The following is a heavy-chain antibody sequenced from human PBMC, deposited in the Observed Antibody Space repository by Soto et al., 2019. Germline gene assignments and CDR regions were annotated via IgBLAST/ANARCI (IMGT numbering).Heavy chain of an antibody. CDR2: ISWNSGSI. V-gene: IGHV3-9*01. Sequence: EVQLVESGGGLVQPGRSLRLSCAASGFTFDDYAMHWVRQAPGKGLEWVSGISWNSGSIGYADSVKGRFTISRDNAKNSRYLQIISLRAEDTALNYCAKVRVLAVAALSHYFGYWGQGTRVTVSS. D-gene: IGHD6-13*01. CDR1: GFTFDDYA. J-gene: IGHJ4*02. CDR3: AKVRVLAVAALSHYFGY.